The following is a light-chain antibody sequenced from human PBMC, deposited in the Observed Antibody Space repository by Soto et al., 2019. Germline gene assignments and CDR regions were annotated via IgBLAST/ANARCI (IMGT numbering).Light chain of an antibody. J-gene: IGKJ5*01. CDR2: GAS. V-gene: IGKV1-39*01. Sequence: DIQMTQSPSSLAASVRYRVTITCRASQSISDSLNWYQQKPGKAPKLLIYGASTLQSGVPSRFSGSGSGTDYTLTISSLQPEDFATYYCQQSYRTPTFGQGTRLEIK. CDR1: QSISDS. CDR3: QQSYRTPT.